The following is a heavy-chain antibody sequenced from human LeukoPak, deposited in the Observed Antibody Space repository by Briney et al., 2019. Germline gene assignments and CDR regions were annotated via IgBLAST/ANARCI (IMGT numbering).Heavy chain of an antibody. J-gene: IGHJ5*02. Sequence: PSQTLSLTCTVSGGSISSGGYYWSWIRQHPGKGLEWIGYIYYSGSTYYNPSLKSRVTISVDTSKNQFSLKLSSVTAADTAVYYCARETHSGRYSLDNWFDPWGQGTLVTVSS. D-gene: IGHD1-26*01. CDR3: ARETHSGRYSLDNWFDP. CDR1: GGSISSGGYY. V-gene: IGHV4-31*03. CDR2: IYYSGST.